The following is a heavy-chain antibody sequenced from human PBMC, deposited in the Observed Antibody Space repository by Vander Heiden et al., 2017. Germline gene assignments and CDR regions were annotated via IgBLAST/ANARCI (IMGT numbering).Heavy chain of an antibody. CDR3: AKILRGYCSGGSCYYFDY. D-gene: IGHD2-15*01. Sequence: EVQLLESGGGLVQPGGSLRLSCEAPGFTFRRSAMRWVRPAQGKGLEWVSAISSGGGSTYYAGSVKGRFTISGDNSKNTLYLQMNSLRAEDTAVYYCAKILRGYCSGGSCYYFDYWGQGTLVTVSS. J-gene: IGHJ4*02. V-gene: IGHV3-23*01. CDR1: GFTFRRSA. CDR2: ISSGGGST.